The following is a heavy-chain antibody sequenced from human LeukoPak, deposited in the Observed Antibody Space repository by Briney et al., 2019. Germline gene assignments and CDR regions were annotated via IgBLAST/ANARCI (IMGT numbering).Heavy chain of an antibody. CDR3: ARVQLEGYFDY. D-gene: IGHD3-3*01. V-gene: IGHV4-4*07. CDR2: IYTSGST. J-gene: IGHJ4*02. CDR1: GGSLSNYY. Sequence: SETLSLTCTVSGGSLSNYYWNWIRQPAGKGLEWIGRIYTSGSTNYNPSLKSRVTMSVDTSKNQFSLKLSSVTAADTAVYYCARVQLEGYFDYWGQGTLVTVSS.